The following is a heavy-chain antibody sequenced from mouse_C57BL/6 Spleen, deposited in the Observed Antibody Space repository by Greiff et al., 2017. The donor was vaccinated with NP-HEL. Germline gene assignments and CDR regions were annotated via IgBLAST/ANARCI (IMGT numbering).Heavy chain of an antibody. Sequence: VKLMESGAELARPGASVKLSCKASGYTFTSYGISWVKQRTGQGLEWIGEIYPRSGNPYYNEKFKGKATLTADKSSSTAYMELRSLTSEDSAVYFCAREAGTAQATGFAYWGQGTLVTVSA. CDR3: AREAGTAQATGFAY. D-gene: IGHD3-2*02. V-gene: IGHV1-81*01. CDR2: IYPRSGNP. J-gene: IGHJ3*01. CDR1: GYTFTSYG.